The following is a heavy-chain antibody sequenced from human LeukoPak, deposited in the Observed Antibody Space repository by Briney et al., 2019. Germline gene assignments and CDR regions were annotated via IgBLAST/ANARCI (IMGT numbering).Heavy chain of an antibody. CDR3: ARGQARLSWFDP. CDR2: IYHSGST. CDR1: GCSISSGYY. Sequence: SETLSLTCTVSGCSISSGYYWGWVRQPPGKGLEWIGGIYHSGSTYYNPSLKSRVTISVDTSKNQFFLKLRSVTAADTAVYYCARGQARLSWFDPWGQGTLVTVSS. J-gene: IGHJ5*02. D-gene: IGHD6-19*01. V-gene: IGHV4-38-2*02.